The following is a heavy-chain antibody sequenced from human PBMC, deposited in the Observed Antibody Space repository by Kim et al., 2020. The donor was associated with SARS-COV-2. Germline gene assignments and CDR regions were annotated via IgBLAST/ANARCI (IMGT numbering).Heavy chain of an antibody. CDR1: GFTVSANY. CDR2: TNSGGST. J-gene: IGHJ4*02. V-gene: IGHV3-53*01. CDR3: ARNYYERNFYKNYFDS. Sequence: GGSLRLSCAASGFTVSANYMSWVRQAPGKGLEWVSLTNSGGSTYYADSVKGRFTISRDDSKNTLYLQMNNLRAEDTAVYYCARNYYERNFYKNYFDSWGQGTLVTVSS. D-gene: IGHD3-22*01.